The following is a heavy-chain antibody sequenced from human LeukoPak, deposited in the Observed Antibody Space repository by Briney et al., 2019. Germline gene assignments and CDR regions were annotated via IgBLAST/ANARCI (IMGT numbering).Heavy chain of an antibody. CDR3: ARKNGLDY. CDR1: GFTFSDSW. J-gene: IGHJ4*02. V-gene: IGHV3-74*01. Sequence: GGSLRLSCAASGFTFSDSWMHWVRQVPGKGLVSVSLIRSDGSVSYYADSVKGRFTISRDNAKNSLYLQMNSLRAEDTAVYYCARKNGLDYWGQGTLVTVSS. CDR2: IRSDGSVS.